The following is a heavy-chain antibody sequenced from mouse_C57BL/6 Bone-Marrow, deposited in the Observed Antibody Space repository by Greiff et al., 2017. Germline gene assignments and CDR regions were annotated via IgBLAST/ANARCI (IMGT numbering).Heavy chain of an antibody. CDR1: GYAFSSYW. CDR2: IYPGDGDT. J-gene: IGHJ4*01. CDR3: ARGGGTGYYYAMDY. Sequence: VQLVESGAELVKPGASVKISCKASGYAFSSYWMNWVKQRPGKGLEWIGQIYPGDGDTNYNGKFKGKATLTADKSSSTAYMQLSSLTSEDSAVYFCARGGGTGYYYAMDYWGQGTSVTVSS. V-gene: IGHV1-80*01. D-gene: IGHD2-2*01.